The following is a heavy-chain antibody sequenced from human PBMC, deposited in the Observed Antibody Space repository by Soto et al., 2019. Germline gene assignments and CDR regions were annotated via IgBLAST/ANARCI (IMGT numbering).Heavy chain of an antibody. Sequence: SETLSLTCSVSGGSVSNKTYYWSWIRQPPGKRLEWIGYVYYSGTTYYIPSLRSRVAISMDRAKNQFSLHLSSVTAEDTAVYFCARVRYSDNWHGLIDFWGLGTLVTVS. V-gene: IGHV4-61*01. J-gene: IGHJ4*02. D-gene: IGHD4-4*01. CDR2: VYYSGTT. CDR3: ARVRYSDNWHGLIDF. CDR1: GGSVSNKTYY.